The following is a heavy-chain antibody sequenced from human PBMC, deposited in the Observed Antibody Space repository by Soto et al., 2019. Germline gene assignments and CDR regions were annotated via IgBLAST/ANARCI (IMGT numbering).Heavy chain of an antibody. D-gene: IGHD1-26*01. J-gene: IGHJ4*02. Sequence: EVHLVESGGGLVQTGGSLRLSCAIFESTVSRDWMNWVRQAPGKGLEWVAHINQDGSEKYYVDSVKGRFTISRDNAKKSLYLQNNSPRPGDTAMYYCSGGVGDAFWGQGTLVTVSS. V-gene: IGHV3-7*04. CDR2: INQDGSEK. CDR3: SGGVGDAF. CDR1: ESTVSRDW.